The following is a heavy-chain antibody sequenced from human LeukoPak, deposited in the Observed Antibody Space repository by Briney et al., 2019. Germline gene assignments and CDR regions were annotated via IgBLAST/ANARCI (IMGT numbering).Heavy chain of an antibody. J-gene: IGHJ4*02. CDR3: ASINSIVVAGIHYLEH. V-gene: IGHV3-7*02. D-gene: IGHD6-19*01. Sequence: GGSLRLSCAASGFTFSSYWMSWVRQAPGKGLEWVANINQDGGETYYVDSVRGRFTISRDNAKNSLYLQMNSLRAEDTAMYYCASINSIVVAGIHYLEHWGQGTLVTVSS. CDR1: GFTFSSYW. CDR2: INQDGGET.